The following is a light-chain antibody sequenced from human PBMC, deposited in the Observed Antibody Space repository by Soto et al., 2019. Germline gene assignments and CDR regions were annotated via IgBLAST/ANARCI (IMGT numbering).Light chain of an antibody. CDR3: QQYYSYWT. V-gene: IGKV1-5*01. Sequence: DIQMTQSPSTLSASVGDTVTGTCRASQSIGRWLAWYQQKPGKAPKLLIFDASTLENGVPARFSGSRSGPEFSLTISSLQPDDFATYYCQQYYSYWTFGQGTNVDIK. J-gene: IGKJ1*01. CDR1: QSIGRW. CDR2: DAS.